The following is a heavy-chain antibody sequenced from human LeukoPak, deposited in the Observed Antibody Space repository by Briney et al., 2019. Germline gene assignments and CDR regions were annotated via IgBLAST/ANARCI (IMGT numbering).Heavy chain of an antibody. J-gene: IGHJ6*02. CDR3: AKDLVGSSGSYYYYYGMDV. CDR2: ICGSGGLT. D-gene: IGHD6-19*01. V-gene: IGHV3-23*01. Sequence: GGSLRLSCAASGFTFSNYGMTWVRQARGKVLEWFSGICGSGGLTYYAASVKGRFTISRDNFKNTLYLQMNSLRAEDTAVYYCAKDLVGSSGSYYYYYGMDVWGQGTMVTVSS. CDR1: GFTFSNYG.